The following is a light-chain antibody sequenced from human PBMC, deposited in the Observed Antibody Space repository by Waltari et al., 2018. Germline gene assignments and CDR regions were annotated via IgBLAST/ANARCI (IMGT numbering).Light chain of an antibody. J-gene: IGLJ3*02. CDR3: YAVAGTSTWV. Sequence: WYQQHPGKAPRLMVYCVNNRPSGVHVRSSGSKSGTTASLTISGLRAEEEADYYCYAVAGTSTWVFGGGTKLTVL. CDR2: CVN. V-gene: IGLV2-11*01.